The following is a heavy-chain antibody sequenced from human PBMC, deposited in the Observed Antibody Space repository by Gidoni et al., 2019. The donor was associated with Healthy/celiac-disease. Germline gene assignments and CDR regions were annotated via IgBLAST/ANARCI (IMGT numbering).Heavy chain of an antibody. V-gene: IGHV3-23*01. D-gene: IGHD5-18*01. CDR1: GSTFSSYA. J-gene: IGHJ3*02. Sequence: EVQLLESGGGLVQPGGSLRLSCAASGSTFSSYAMSWVRQAPGKGREWGSAISGSGGSTYYADSVKGRFTISRDNSKNTLYLQMNSLRAEDTAVYYCAKVIIQLWPGDAFDIWGQGTMVTVSS. CDR3: AKVIIQLWPGDAFDI. CDR2: ISGSGGST.